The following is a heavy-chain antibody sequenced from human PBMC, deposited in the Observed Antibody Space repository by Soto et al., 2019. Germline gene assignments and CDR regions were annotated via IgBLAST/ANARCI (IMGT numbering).Heavy chain of an antibody. D-gene: IGHD2-2*01. CDR3: ARDQGCSSSSCYYYYYGMDV. J-gene: IGHJ6*02. Sequence: GGSLRLSCAASGFTFSSYAMHWVRQAPGKGLEWVAVISYDGSNKYYADSVKGRFTISRDNSKNTLYLQMNSLRAEDTAVYYCARDQGCSSSSCYYYYYGMDVWGQGTPVTVPS. CDR2: ISYDGSNK. V-gene: IGHV3-30-3*01. CDR1: GFTFSSYA.